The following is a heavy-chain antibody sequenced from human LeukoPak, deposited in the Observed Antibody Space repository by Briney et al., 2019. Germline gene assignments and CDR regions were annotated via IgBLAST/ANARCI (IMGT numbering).Heavy chain of an antibody. Sequence: SETLSLTCAVYGGSFSGYYWSWLRQPPGKGLEWIGEINHSGSTNYNPSLKSRVTISVDTSKNQFSLKLSSVTAADTAVYYCTGGGSSGWYGSNLDYWGQGTLVTVSS. D-gene: IGHD6-19*01. J-gene: IGHJ4*02. V-gene: IGHV4-34*01. CDR1: GGSFSGYY. CDR2: INHSGST. CDR3: TGGGSSGWYGSNLDY.